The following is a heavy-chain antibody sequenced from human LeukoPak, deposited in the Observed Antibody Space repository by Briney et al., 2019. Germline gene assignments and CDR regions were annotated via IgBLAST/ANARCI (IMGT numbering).Heavy chain of an antibody. Sequence: GGSLRLSCAASGFTFSSYWMSWVRQAPGKGLEWVANIKQDGSEKNYVDSVKGRFTISRDNAKNSLYLQMNSLRAEDTAVYYCARARASGRSGFDYWGQGTLVTVSS. D-gene: IGHD2-15*01. V-gene: IGHV3-7*03. CDR3: ARARASGRSGFDY. CDR2: IKQDGSEK. CDR1: GFTFSSYW. J-gene: IGHJ4*02.